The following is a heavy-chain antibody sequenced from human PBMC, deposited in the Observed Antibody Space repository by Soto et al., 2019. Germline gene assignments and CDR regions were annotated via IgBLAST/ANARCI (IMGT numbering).Heavy chain of an antibody. V-gene: IGHV4-30-4*01. Sequence: SETLSLTCTVCGGCVSGGDHYWSCIRQPPGKGLEWIAYMLYSGTAYYNPSLRIRVTISVYTSKNLFSLMLSSVTPADTALHSCARARGYSYGIDYSRQGRLVTAPQ. J-gene: IGHJ4*02. CDR2: MLYSGTA. CDR1: GGCVSGGDHY. CDR3: ARARGYSYGIDY. D-gene: IGHD5-18*01.